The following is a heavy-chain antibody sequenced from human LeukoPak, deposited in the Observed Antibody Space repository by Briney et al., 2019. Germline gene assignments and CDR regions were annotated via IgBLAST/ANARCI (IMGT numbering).Heavy chain of an antibody. V-gene: IGHV4-4*02. J-gene: IGHJ2*01. CDR1: GGSISSSNW. CDR3: ARVWELRYWYFDL. Sequence: KPSETLSLTCAVSGGSISSSNWWGWVRQPPGKGLEWIGEIYHSGSTNYNPSLKSRVTISVDKSKNQFSLKLSSVTAADTAVYYCARVWELRYWYFDLWGRGTLVTVSS. D-gene: IGHD1-26*01. CDR2: IYHSGST.